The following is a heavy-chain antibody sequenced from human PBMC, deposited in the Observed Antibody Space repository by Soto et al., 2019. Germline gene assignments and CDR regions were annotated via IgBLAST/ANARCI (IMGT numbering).Heavy chain of an antibody. V-gene: IGHV3-21*01. J-gene: IGHJ5*02. CDR1: GFPFSSYS. CDR3: TRRTGTTYAP. D-gene: IGHD1-1*01. Sequence: EVQLVESGGGLVKPGGSLRLSCAASGFPFSSYSLSWVRWAPGKGLEWVSSIASSGFDIYDADSVKGRFSISRDNAKNSLYLQMNSWRADDAAVYFCTRRTGTTYAPWGQGTLVTVSS. CDR2: IASSGFDI.